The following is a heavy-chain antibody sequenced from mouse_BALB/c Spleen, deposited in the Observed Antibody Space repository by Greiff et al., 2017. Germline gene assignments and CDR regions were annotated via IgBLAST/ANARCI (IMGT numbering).Heavy chain of an antibody. J-gene: IGHJ3*01. D-gene: IGHD2-3*01. CDR1: GYTFTSYW. CDR2: IYPGNSDT. V-gene: IGHV1-5*01. CDR3: SSSDGYYDWFAY. Sequence: VQLQQSGTVLARPGASVKMSCKASGYTFTSYWMHWVKQRPGQGLEWIGAIYPGNSDTSYNQKFKGKAKLTAVTSSSTAYMELSSLTNEDSAVYYCSSSDGYYDWFAYWGQGTLVTVSA.